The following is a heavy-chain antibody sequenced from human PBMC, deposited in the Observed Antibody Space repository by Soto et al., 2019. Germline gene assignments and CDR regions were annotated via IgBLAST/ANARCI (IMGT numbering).Heavy chain of an antibody. Sequence: GGSLRLSCAASGFTVSSKYMGWVRQAPGKGLELVSIISSSSNIYYADSVKGRFTISRDNAKNSLYLQMNSLRAEDTAVYYCAGGFHDSSGYLSRWGQGTLVTVSS. CDR3: AGGFHDSSGYLSR. CDR1: GFTVSSKY. D-gene: IGHD3-22*01. CDR2: ISSSSNI. J-gene: IGHJ4*02. V-gene: IGHV3-21*01.